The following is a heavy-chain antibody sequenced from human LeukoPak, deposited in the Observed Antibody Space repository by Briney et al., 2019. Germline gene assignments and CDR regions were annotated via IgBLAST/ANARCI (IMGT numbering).Heavy chain of an antibody. CDR3: AKDGAYCGGDCYSGYFQH. CDR2: MSGSGDTT. Sequence: GGSLRLSCAASGFTFSSYAMSWVRQAPGKGLEWVSAMSGSGDTTYYADYADSVKGRFTISRDNSRNTLYLQMNSLRAEDTAVYYCAKDGAYCGGDCYSGYFQHWGQGTLVTVSS. V-gene: IGHV3-23*01. J-gene: IGHJ1*01. CDR1: GFTFSSYA. D-gene: IGHD2-21*02.